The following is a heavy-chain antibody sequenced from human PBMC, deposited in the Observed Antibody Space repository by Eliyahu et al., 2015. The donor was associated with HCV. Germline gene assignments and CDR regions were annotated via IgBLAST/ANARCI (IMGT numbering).Heavy chain of an antibody. Sequence: QVQLQESGPGLVKPSETLSLTCTVSGGSITTYYWSWIRKPPGKGLEWIGYIHYXGSTNYNPSPKSRITISLDTSKNQFSLKLTSVTAADTAVYFCASGGGGIAVAGTGGWFDPWGQGTLVTVSS. CDR1: GGSITTYY. V-gene: IGHV4-59*01. CDR2: IHYXGST. CDR3: ASGGGGIAVAGTGGWFDP. J-gene: IGHJ5*02. D-gene: IGHD6-19*01.